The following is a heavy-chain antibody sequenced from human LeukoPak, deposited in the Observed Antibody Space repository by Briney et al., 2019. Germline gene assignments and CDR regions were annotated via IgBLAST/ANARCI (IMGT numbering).Heavy chain of an antibody. CDR1: GFTFSSYS. J-gene: IGHJ4*02. CDR3: ARASVAGKSFDY. Sequence: KTGGSLRLSCAASGFTFSSYSMNWVRQAPGKGLEWVSSISSSSSYIYYADSVKGRFTISRDNAKNSLYLQMNSLRAEDTAVYYCARASVAGKSFDYWGQGTPVTVSS. D-gene: IGHD6-19*01. CDR2: ISSSSSYI. V-gene: IGHV3-21*01.